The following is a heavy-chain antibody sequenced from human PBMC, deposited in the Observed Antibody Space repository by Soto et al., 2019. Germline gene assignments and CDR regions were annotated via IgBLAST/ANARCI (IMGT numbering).Heavy chain of an antibody. Sequence: GGSLRLSCAASGFTVSSNYMSWVRQAPGKGLEWVSVIYSGGSTYYADSVKGGFTISRDNSKNTLYLQMNSLRAEDTAVYYCASNYYGSGSYYNEDYWGQGTLVTVSS. D-gene: IGHD3-10*01. V-gene: IGHV3-66*01. CDR3: ASNYYGSGSYYNEDY. CDR2: IYSGGST. J-gene: IGHJ4*02. CDR1: GFTVSSNY.